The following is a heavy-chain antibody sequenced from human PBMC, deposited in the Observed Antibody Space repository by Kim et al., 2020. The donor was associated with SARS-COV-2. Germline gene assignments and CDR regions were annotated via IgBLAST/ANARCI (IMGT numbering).Heavy chain of an antibody. CDR3: ASQDYYGSGSYYKANYYYGMDV. Sequence: SVKVSCKASGGTFSSYAISWVRQAPGQGLEWMGGIIPIFGTANYAQKFQGRVTITADESTSTAYMELSSLRSEDTAVYYCASQDYYGSGSYYKANYYYGMDVWGQGTTVTVSS. V-gene: IGHV1-69*13. CDR1: GGTFSSYA. D-gene: IGHD3-10*01. J-gene: IGHJ6*02. CDR2: IIPIFGTA.